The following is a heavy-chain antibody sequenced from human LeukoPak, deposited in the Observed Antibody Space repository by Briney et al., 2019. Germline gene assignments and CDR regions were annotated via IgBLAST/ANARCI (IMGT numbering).Heavy chain of an antibody. J-gene: IGHJ6*03. CDR3: AKQKGYCSGGSCRLLKYYYYMDV. V-gene: IGHV3-23*01. D-gene: IGHD2-15*01. CDR2: ISGSGGSS. Sequence: PGVSLRLSCAASGLTFSSYAMSWVRQGPGKGLEWVSAISGSGGSSYYADSVKGRFTISRDNSKNTLYLQMNSLRAEDTAVYYCAKQKGYCSGGSCRLLKYYYYMDVWGKGTTVTVSS. CDR1: GLTFSSYA.